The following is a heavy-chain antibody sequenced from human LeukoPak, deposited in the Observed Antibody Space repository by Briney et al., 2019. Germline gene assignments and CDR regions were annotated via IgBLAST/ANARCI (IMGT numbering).Heavy chain of an antibody. Sequence: ASVKVSCKVSGYTLTELSMHWVRQAPGKGLEWMGGFDPEDGETIYAQKSQGRVTMTEDTSTDTAYMELSSLRSEDTAVYYCATILRFLEWSSHWFDPWGQGTLVTVSS. CDR3: ATILRFLEWSSHWFDP. CDR1: GYTLTELS. V-gene: IGHV1-24*01. CDR2: FDPEDGET. D-gene: IGHD3-3*01. J-gene: IGHJ5*02.